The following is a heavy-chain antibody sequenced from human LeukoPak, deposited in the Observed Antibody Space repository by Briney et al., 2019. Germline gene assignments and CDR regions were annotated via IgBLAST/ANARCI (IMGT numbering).Heavy chain of an antibody. D-gene: IGHD6-19*01. CDR2: ISSSSSYI. Sequence: GGSLRLSCAASGITLSSYSMNWVRQAPGKGLEWVSSISSSSSYIYYADSVKGRFTISRDNAKNSLYLQMNSLRAEDTAVYYCASALAVAGLFDYWGQGTLVTVSS. V-gene: IGHV3-21*01. J-gene: IGHJ4*02. CDR3: ASALAVAGLFDY. CDR1: GITLSSYS.